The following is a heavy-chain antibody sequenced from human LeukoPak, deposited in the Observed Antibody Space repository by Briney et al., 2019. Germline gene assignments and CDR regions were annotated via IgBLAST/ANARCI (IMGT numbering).Heavy chain of an antibody. J-gene: IGHJ4*02. CDR2: ISVHNGNT. CDR1: GYNFNSYG. Sequence: GASVKVSCKTSGYNFNSYGISWVRQTPGQGLEWMGWISVHNGNTNYAQKFQGRVFMTTDTSTSTAYMELRSLKSDDTAVYYCARGRPEGDYWGQGTLVTVSS. V-gene: IGHV1-18*01. CDR3: ARGRPEGDY.